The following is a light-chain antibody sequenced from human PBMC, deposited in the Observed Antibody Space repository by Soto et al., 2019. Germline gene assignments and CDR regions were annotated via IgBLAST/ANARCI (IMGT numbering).Light chain of an antibody. Sequence: QSALTQPPSASGSPVQSVTISCTGTSSDVGGYNFVSWYQQHPGKAPKLMIYEVSKRPSGIPDRFSGSKSGNTASLTVSGLQAEDEADYYCSSYAGNRHFYVFGTGTKVTVL. CDR3: SSYAGNRHFYV. V-gene: IGLV2-8*01. J-gene: IGLJ1*01. CDR2: EVS. CDR1: SSDVGGYNF.